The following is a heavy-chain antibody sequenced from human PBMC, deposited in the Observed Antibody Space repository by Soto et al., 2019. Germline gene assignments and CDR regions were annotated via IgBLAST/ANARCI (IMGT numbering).Heavy chain of an antibody. CDR1: GGSISSSNW. Sequence: SDTLSLTCAVSGGSISSSNWWSWVRQPPGKGLEWIGEIYHSGSTNYNPSLKSRVTISVDKSKNQFSLKLSSVTAADTAVYYCARVGSGWYQFDYWGQGTLVTVAS. CDR3: ARVGSGWYQFDY. J-gene: IGHJ4*02. CDR2: IYHSGST. V-gene: IGHV4-4*02. D-gene: IGHD6-19*01.